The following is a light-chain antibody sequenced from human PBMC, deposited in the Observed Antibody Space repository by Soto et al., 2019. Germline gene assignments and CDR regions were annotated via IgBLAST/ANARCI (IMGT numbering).Light chain of an antibody. Sequence: WKMAPGTGSLSEREGATLSCRVSQSVSSSYLAWYQQKPGQAPRLLIYGASTRATGIPDRFSGSGSGTDFTLTISRLEPEDFAVYYCQQYGSSPETFGQGTKVDIK. CDR3: QQYGSSPET. CDR2: GAS. CDR1: QSVSSSY. J-gene: IGKJ1*01. V-gene: IGKV3-20*01.